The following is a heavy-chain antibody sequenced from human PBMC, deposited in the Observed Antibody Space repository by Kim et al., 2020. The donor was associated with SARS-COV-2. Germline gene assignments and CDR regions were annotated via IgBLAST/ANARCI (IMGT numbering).Heavy chain of an antibody. CDR1: GGSISGSTYY. V-gene: IGHV4-39*01. Sequence: SETLSLTCTVSGGSISGSTYYWGWIRQPPGKGLEWIGSIYYSGDTYYNPSLKSRVTISVDTSKNQFSLKLNSVTAADTAVYYCARNAKDLTVFGPGDFDSWGQGTLDTVSS. D-gene: IGHD3-3*01. CDR2: IYYSGDT. CDR3: ARNAKDLTVFGPGDFDS. J-gene: IGHJ4*02.